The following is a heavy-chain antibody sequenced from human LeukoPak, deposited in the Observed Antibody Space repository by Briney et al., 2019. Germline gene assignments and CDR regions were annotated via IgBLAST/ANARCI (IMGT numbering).Heavy chain of an antibody. CDR3: ARDKWGFGEFFFDY. D-gene: IGHD3-10*01. J-gene: IGHJ4*02. CDR2: IYYSGST. CDR1: GGSISSYY. V-gene: IGHV4-59*01. Sequence: SETLSLTCTVSGGSISSYYWSWIRQPPGKGLEWIGYIYYSGSTNYNPSLKSRVTTSVDTSKNQFSLKLSSVTAADTAVYYCARDKWGFGEFFFDYWGQGTLVTVSS.